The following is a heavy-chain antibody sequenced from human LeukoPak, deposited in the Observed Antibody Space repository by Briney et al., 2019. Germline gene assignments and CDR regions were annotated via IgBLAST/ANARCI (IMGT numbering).Heavy chain of an antibody. D-gene: IGHD2-21*02. J-gene: IGHJ6*02. Sequence: PSETLSLTCAVYGGSFSSYYWSWIRQPPGKGLEWIGEINHSGSTNYNPSLKSRVTISVDTSKKQFSLKLSSVTAADTAVYYCARFFGPPHMVVVTASRYYGMDVWGQGTTVTVSS. CDR2: INHSGST. CDR3: ARFFGPPHMVVVTASRYYGMDV. V-gene: IGHV4-34*01. CDR1: GGSFSSYY.